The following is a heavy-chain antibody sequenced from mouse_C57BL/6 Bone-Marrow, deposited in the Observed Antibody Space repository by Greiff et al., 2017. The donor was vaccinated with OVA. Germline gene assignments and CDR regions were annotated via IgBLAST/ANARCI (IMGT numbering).Heavy chain of an antibody. CDR3: ASPDGYYEGVYMDY. V-gene: IGHV5-6*01. Sequence: EVKVVESGGDLVKPGGSLKLSCAASGFTFSSYGMSWVRQTPDKRLEWVATISSGGSYTYYPDSVKGRFTISRDNAKNTLYLQMSSLKSEDTAMYYCASPDGYYEGVYMDYWGQGTSVTVSS. CDR1: GFTFSSYG. J-gene: IGHJ4*01. CDR2: ISSGGSYT. D-gene: IGHD2-3*01.